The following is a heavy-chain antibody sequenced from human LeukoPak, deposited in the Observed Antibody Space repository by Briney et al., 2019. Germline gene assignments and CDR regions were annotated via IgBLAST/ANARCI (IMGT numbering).Heavy chain of an antibody. CDR1: GFTFSSYW. J-gene: IGHJ4*02. V-gene: IGHV3-7*03. CDR2: IKQDGSEK. Sequence: GGSLRLSCAASGFTFSSYWMSWVRQAPGKGLEWVANIKQDGSEKYYVDSVKGRFTISRDNAKNSLYLQMHSLRAEDTAVYYCARGEGSPYGTTGGFDYWGQGTLVTVSS. CDR3: ARGEGSPYGTTGGFDY. D-gene: IGHD1-14*01.